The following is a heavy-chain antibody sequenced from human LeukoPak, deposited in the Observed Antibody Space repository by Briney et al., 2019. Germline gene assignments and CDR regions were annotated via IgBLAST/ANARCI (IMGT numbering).Heavy chain of an antibody. V-gene: IGHV1-2*02. J-gene: IGHJ4*02. D-gene: IGHD3-10*01. CDR3: ASASGRESNPFDY. CDR1: GYTFTGYY. CDR2: INPNSGVT. Sequence: GASVKVSCKASGYTFTGYYMHWVRQAPGQGLEWMGYINPNSGVTNYAQRFQGRVTMTRDTSINTAYMELRSLTSDDTAVYYCASASGRESNPFDYWGQGTLVTVSS.